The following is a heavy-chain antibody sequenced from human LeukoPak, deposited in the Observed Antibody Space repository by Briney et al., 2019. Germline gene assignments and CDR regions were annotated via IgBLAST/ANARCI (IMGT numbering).Heavy chain of an antibody. D-gene: IGHD6-19*01. CDR3: ARSWQWLYYFDY. CDR1: GGSISSYY. CDR2: IYYSGST. Sequence: PSETLSLTCTVSGGSISSYYWSWIRQPPGKGLEWIGYIYYSGSTNYNPSLKSRVTISVDTSKNQFSLKLSSVTAADTAVYYCARSWQWLYYFDYWGQGTLVTVSS. V-gene: IGHV4-59*08. J-gene: IGHJ4*02.